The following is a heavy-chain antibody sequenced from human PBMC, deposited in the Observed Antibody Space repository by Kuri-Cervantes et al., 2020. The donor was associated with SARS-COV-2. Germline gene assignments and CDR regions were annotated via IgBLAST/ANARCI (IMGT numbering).Heavy chain of an antibody. CDR1: GYTFTSYG. V-gene: IGHV1-24*01. D-gene: IGHD2-2*01. CDR3: ATARDIVVVPAASLEI. CDR2: FDPEDGET. J-gene: IGHJ4*02. Sequence: ASMKVSCKASGYTFTSYGISWVRQAPGKGLEWMGGFDPEDGETIYAQKFQGRVTMTEDTSTDTAYMELSSLRSEDTAVYYCATARDIVVVPAASLEIWGQGTLVTVSS.